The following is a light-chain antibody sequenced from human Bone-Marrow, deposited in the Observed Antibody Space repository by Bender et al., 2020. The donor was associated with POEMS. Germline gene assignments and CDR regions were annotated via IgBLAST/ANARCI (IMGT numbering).Light chain of an antibody. Sequence: QSALTQPASVSGSPGQSIAISCTGTSSDVGAYNFVSWYQQHPGKAPKLMIYDVSSRPSGVSNRFSGSKSGNTASLTISGLQAEDEADYYCCSYTSSTVVFGGGTKLTVL. CDR1: SSDVGAYNF. V-gene: IGLV2-14*01. CDR2: DVS. CDR3: CSYTSSTVV. J-gene: IGLJ2*01.